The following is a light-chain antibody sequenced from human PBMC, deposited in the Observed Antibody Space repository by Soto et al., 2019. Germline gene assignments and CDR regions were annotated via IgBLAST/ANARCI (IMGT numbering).Light chain of an antibody. J-gene: IGKJ5*01. CDR2: WAS. CDR3: QQYYSTPIT. CDR1: QSVLYSSNNKNY. V-gene: IGKV4-1*01. Sequence: DRVLTQSPDSLAVSLGERATINCKSSQSVLYSSNNKNYLAWYQQKPGQPPKLLIYWASTRESGVPDRFSGSGSGTDFTLTISSLQAEDVAVYYCQQYYSTPITFGQRTRLEIK.